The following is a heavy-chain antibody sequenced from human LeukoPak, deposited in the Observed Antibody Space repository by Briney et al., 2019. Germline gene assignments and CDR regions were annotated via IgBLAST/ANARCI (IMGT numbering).Heavy chain of an antibody. CDR3: AKVDGGLVPAPTDY. D-gene: IGHD2-2*01. Sequence: GGSLRLSCVASGFTFSSYGMHWVRQAPGKGLEWVAYISHEGNNEQCADSVKGRFTVSRDNSKNTLYLQMSSLRPEDTAVYYCAKVDGGLVPAPTDYWGQGTLVTVSS. V-gene: IGHV3-30*02. CDR1: GFTFSSYG. CDR2: ISHEGNNE. J-gene: IGHJ4*02.